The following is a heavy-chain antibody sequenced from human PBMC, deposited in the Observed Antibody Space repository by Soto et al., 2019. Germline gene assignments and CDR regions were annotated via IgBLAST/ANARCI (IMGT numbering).Heavy chain of an antibody. Sequence: PSGSLSLTCTVTGDSISRGDYYWIWIRQPPGKGLEWIGYIYYSGSTSYKPSLMSRLSISVDTSKNQFSLKLTSVTAADTAVYYCARDRGFNYGTAGGADPWGQGTLVPVSS. V-gene: IGHV4-30-4*01. CDR3: ARDRGFNYGTAGGADP. J-gene: IGHJ5*02. CDR2: IYYSGST. D-gene: IGHD3-10*01. CDR1: GDSISRGDYY.